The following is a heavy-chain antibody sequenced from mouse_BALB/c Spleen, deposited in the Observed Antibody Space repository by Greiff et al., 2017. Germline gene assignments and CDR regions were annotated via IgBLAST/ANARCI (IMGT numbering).Heavy chain of an antibody. V-gene: IGHV5-6-3*01. CDR3: ARGFYGYDGYFDY. D-gene: IGHD2-2*01. J-gene: IGHJ2*01. CDR1: GFTFSSYG. CDR2: INSNGGST. Sequence: EVMLVESGGGLVQPGGSLKLSCAASGFTFSSYGMSWVRQTPDKRLELVATINSNGGSTYYPDSVKGRFTISRDNAKNTLYLQMSSLKSEDTAMYYCARGFYGYDGYFDYWGQGTTLTVSS.